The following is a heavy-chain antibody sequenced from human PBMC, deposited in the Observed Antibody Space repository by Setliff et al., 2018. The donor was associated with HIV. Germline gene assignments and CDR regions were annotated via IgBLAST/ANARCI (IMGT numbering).Heavy chain of an antibody. Sequence: SETLSLTCTVSGDSFSSNTNHWGWIRQPPGKGLEWIGNIFHSGTTYYNPSLKSRVTISVDTSKNQFSLKLSSVTAADTAVYYCARLAPAMVYELDYWGPGMLVTVSS. CDR3: ARLAPAMVYELDY. J-gene: IGHJ4*02. V-gene: IGHV4-39*07. CDR2: IFHSGTT. CDR1: GDSFSSNTNH. D-gene: IGHD5-18*01.